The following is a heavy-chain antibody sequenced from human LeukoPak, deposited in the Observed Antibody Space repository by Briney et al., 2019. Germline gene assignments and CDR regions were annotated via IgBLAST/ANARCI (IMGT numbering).Heavy chain of an antibody. V-gene: IGHV1-69*04. CDR3: ARGPIVGVPGDY. CDR2: IIPILGIA. J-gene: IGHJ4*02. CDR1: GGTFSSYA. Sequence: SVKVSCKASGGTFSSYAIIWVRQAPGQGLEWMGRIIPILGIANYAQKFQGRVTITADKSTSTAYMELRSLRSDDTAVYYCARGPIVGVPGDYWGQGTLVTVSS. D-gene: IGHD1-26*01.